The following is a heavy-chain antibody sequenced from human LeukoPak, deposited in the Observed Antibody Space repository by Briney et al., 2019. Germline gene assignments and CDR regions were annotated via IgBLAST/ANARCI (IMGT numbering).Heavy chain of an antibody. J-gene: IGHJ4*02. CDR1: GGSNSSHY. D-gene: IGHD3-10*01. CDR3: ARITMVRGVMAYYFDY. Sequence: SETLSLTCTVSGGSNSSHYWSWIRQPPGKGLEWIGYIYYSGSTNYSPSLKSRVTISVDTSKNQFSLKLSSVTAADTAVYYCARITMVRGVMAYYFDYWGQGTLVTVSS. V-gene: IGHV4-59*11. CDR2: IYYSGST.